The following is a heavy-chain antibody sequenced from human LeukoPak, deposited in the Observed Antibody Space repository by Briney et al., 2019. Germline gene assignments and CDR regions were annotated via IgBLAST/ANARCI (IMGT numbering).Heavy chain of an antibody. CDR2: ISSSSSYI. Sequence: GGSLRLSCAASGFTFSSYSMNWVRQAPGKGLEWVSSISSSSSYIYYADSVKGRFTISRDNAKNSLYLQMNSLRAEDTAVYYCAREPRQIAAAKMNWFDPWGQGTLVTVSS. CDR3: AREPRQIAAAKMNWFDP. CDR1: GFTFSSYS. V-gene: IGHV3-21*01. J-gene: IGHJ5*02. D-gene: IGHD6-13*01.